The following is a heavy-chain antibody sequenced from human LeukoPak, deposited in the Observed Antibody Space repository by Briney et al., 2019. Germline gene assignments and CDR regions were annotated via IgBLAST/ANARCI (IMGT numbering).Heavy chain of an antibody. V-gene: IGHV1-24*01. CDR2: FDPEDDET. J-gene: IGHJ4*02. CDR3: ATRTDYYDSSGYYDY. CDR1: GYTLTELS. D-gene: IGHD3-22*01. Sequence: ASVKVSCKVSGYTLTELSMHWVRQAPGKGLEWMGGFDPEDDETIYAQKFQGRVTMTEDTSTDTAYMEPSSLRSEDTAVYYCATRTDYYDSSGYYDYWGQGTLVTVSS.